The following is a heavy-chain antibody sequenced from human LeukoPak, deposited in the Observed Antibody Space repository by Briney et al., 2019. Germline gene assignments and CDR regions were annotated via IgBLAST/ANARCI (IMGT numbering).Heavy chain of an antibody. D-gene: IGHD3-22*01. J-gene: IGHJ4*02. V-gene: IGHV4-38-2*01. CDR2: IYHSGST. Sequence: PSETLSLTCAVSGYSISSGYYWGWIRQPPGKGLEWIGSIYHSGSTYYNPSLKSRVTISVDTSKNQFSLKLSSVTAADTAVYYCARVFYDISGYRKTLDYWGQGTLVTVSS. CDR1: GYSISSGYY. CDR3: ARVFYDISGYRKTLDY.